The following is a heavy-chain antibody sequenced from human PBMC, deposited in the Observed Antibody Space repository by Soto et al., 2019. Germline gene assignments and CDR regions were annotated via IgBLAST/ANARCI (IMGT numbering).Heavy chain of an antibody. CDR1: GGSISDGAYY. D-gene: IGHD2-21*01. CDR2: IYDSGNT. CDR3: ASGLSGDKVDQ. J-gene: IGHJ4*02. V-gene: IGHV4-30-4*01. Sequence: QVQLQESGPGLVKPSQTLSLTCTVSGGSISDGAYYWSWIRQPPGKGLGWIGHIYDSGNTYNNPSLKGRLTIAVDTSKNHFSLNLNSGTAADTAVYYCASGLSGDKVDQWGQGTLVTVSS.